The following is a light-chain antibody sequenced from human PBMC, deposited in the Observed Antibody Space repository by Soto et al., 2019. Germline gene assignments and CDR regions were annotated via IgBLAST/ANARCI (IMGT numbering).Light chain of an antibody. CDR3: CSYVGSSTLV. V-gene: IGLV2-23*01. CDR1: SSDVGSYNL. Sequence: QSVLTQPASVSGSPGQSITISCTGTSSDVGSYNLVSWYRQHPGKAPKLMIYESSKRPSGLSNRFSGSESGNTASLTISGLQAEDEADYYCCSYVGSSTLVFGGGTKLTVL. J-gene: IGLJ3*02. CDR2: ESS.